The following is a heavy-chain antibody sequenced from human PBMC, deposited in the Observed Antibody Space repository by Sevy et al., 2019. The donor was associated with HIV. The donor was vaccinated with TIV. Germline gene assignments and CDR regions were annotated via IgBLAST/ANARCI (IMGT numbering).Heavy chain of an antibody. CDR3: ARDSSARSDSGLSSSWVFAFDI. Sequence: GGSLRLSCAASGFTFSSYWMHWVRQAPGKGLVWVSRINSVGSDTHYADSVKGRFTISRDNAEKTLYLQMNSLRAEDTALYFCARDSSARSDSGLSSSWVFAFDIWGQGTVVTVSS. V-gene: IGHV3-74*01. CDR2: INSVGSDT. D-gene: IGHD6-13*01. J-gene: IGHJ3*02. CDR1: GFTFSSYW.